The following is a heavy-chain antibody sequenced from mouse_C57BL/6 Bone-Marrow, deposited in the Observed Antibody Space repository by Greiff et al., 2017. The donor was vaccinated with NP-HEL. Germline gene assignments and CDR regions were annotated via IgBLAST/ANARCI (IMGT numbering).Heavy chain of an antibody. CDR2: IDPENGDT. CDR3: TTRFPNYFDY. Sequence: PLQQSGAELVRPGASVKLSCTASGFNIKDDYMHWVKQRPEQGLEWIGWIDPENGDTEYASKFQGKATITADTSSNTAYLQLSSLTSEDTAVYYCTTRFPNYFDYWGQGTTLTVSS. J-gene: IGHJ2*01. V-gene: IGHV14-4*01. CDR1: GFNIKDDY.